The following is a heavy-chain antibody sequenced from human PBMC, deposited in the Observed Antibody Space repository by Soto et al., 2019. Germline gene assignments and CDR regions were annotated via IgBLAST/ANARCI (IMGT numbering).Heavy chain of an antibody. Sequence: EVQLVQSGGGLVQPGASLRLSCTASGFPFNNYYMTWVRQASGKGLEWVASIKEDGNEKYYVDSVQGRFTISRDNAQNSVSLLMNSLRAEDTAVYYCTRGAGGWNDYYAMDVWGPGATVTVSS. CDR2: IKEDGNEK. CDR1: GFPFNNYY. D-gene: IGHD1-1*01. V-gene: IGHV3-7*03. CDR3: TRGAGGWNDYYAMDV. J-gene: IGHJ6*02.